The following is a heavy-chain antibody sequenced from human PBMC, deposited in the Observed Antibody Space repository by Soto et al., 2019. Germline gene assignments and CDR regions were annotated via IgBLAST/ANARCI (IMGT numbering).Heavy chain of an antibody. CDR3: ARGPVRYCSSTSCYTRYYGMDV. CDR1: GGSFSGYY. D-gene: IGHD2-2*02. V-gene: IGHV4-34*01. CDR2: INHSGCT. Sequence: SETLSLTCAVYGGSFSGYYWSWIRQPPGKGLEWIGEINHSGCTNYNPSLKSRVTISVDTSKNQFSLKLSSVTAADTAVYYCARGPVRYCSSTSCYTRYYGMDVWGQGTTVT. J-gene: IGHJ6*02.